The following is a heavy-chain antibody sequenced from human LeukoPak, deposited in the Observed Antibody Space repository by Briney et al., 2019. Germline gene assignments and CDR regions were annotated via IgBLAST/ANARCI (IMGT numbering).Heavy chain of an antibody. CDR2: ISYDGSNK. CDR3: ARAGQSSGWTGYYFDY. V-gene: IGHV3-30-3*01. J-gene: IGHJ4*02. CDR1: GFTFSSYA. D-gene: IGHD6-19*01. Sequence: GGSLRLSCAASGFTFSSYAMHWVRQAPGKGLEWVAVISYDGSNKYYADSVKGRFTISRDNSKNTLYLQMNSLRAEDTAVYYCARAGQSSGWTGYYFDYWGQGTLVTVS.